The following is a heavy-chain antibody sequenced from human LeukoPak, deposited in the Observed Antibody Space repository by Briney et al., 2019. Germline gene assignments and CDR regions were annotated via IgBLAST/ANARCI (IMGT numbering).Heavy chain of an antibody. V-gene: IGHV1-69*05. CDR3: TRGVVPSAMNYHHYMDV. Sequence: KACCKASGGILSRNVINWVRTATRQELESKGGFLPIFGTANYAQNFQSRVTITTDESTSTAYMELSSLRAGYTAVYYCTRGVVPSAMNYHHYMDVWSKGTTVTVSS. CDR1: GGILSRNV. CDR2: FLPIFGTA. J-gene: IGHJ6*03. D-gene: IGHD2-2*01.